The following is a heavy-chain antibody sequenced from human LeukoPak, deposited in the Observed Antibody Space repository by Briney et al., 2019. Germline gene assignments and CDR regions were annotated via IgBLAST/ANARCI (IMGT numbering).Heavy chain of an antibody. D-gene: IGHD3-10*01. CDR2: IRYDGSNK. CDR3: ARVNRFGGRHFDY. CDR1: GFTLSSYG. Sequence: PGGSLRLSCAASGFTLSSYGMHWVRQAPGKGLEWVAFIRYDGSNKYYADSVKGRFTISRDNSKNTLYLQMNSLRAEDTAVYYCARVNRFGGRHFDYWGQGTLVTVSS. J-gene: IGHJ4*02. V-gene: IGHV3-30*02.